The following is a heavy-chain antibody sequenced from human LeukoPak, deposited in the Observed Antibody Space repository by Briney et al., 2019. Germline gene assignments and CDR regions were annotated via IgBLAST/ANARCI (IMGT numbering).Heavy chain of an antibody. V-gene: IGHV3-48*01. CDR2: ISSSSSTI. Sequence: SGGSLRLSCAASGFTFSSYSMTWVRQAPGKGLEWVSYISSSSSTIYYADSVKDRFTISRDNAKNSLYLQMNSLRAEDTAVYYCARDLPSPFITMIVVVPYGMDVWGQGTTVTVSS. J-gene: IGHJ6*02. CDR1: GFTFSSYS. D-gene: IGHD3-22*01. CDR3: ARDLPSPFITMIVVVPYGMDV.